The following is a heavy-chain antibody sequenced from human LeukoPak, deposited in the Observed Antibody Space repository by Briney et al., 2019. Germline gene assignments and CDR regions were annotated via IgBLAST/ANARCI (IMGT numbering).Heavy chain of an antibody. V-gene: IGHV1-46*01. Sequence: ASVKVSCKASGYTFTRYYMYWVRQAPGQGLEWMGIINPSGGSTSYSQKLQGRVTMTSDTSTSTVYMELSSLRSEDTAVYFCARVHDYSDLRYLDYCGQGTLVTVSS. J-gene: IGHJ4*02. CDR3: ARVHDYSDLRYLDY. CDR1: GYTFTRYY. CDR2: INPSGGST. D-gene: IGHD4-11*01.